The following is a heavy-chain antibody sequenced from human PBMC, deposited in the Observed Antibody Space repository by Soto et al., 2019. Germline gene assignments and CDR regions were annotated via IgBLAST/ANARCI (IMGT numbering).Heavy chain of an antibody. Sequence: QVQLVESGGGVVQPGASLRLSCEASGFAFSSYAMHWVRQAPGKGLEWVGVISYDGNYIYYADSVKGRFTISRDNSKNNLYVQVNSLRPEDTAVYYCAKGILSATIGPYAMDVWCQGTTVTVSS. D-gene: IGHD3-16*01. V-gene: IGHV3-30*18. CDR3: AKGILSATIGPYAMDV. CDR2: ISYDGNYI. J-gene: IGHJ6*02. CDR1: GFAFSSYA.